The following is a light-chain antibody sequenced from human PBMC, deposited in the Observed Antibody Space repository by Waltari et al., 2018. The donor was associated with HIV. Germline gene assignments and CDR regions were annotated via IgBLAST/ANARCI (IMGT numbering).Light chain of an antibody. J-gene: IGKJ1*01. V-gene: IGKV3-15*01. Sequence: EIVMTQSPATLSVSPGERATLSCRASQRISNNLAWYQQKAGQAPRLLIYDASTRATGIPARFSGIGSGTEFTLTISGLQSEDFAVYYCHQYNSWQGTFGPGTEVHIK. CDR3: HQYNSWQGT. CDR2: DAS. CDR1: QRISNN.